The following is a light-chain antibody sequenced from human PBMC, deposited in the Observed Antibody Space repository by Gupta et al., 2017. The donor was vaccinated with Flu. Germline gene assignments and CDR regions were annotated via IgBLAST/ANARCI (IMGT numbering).Light chain of an antibody. CDR3: HVWDSGSDHGV. CDR2: DDR. V-gene: IGLV3-21*02. J-gene: IGLJ3*02. CDR1: NSEMKS. Sequence: GGDNSEMKSVHWYQQRPGQAPLLVVYDDRHRPSGIPERFSGSNSGNTATLTISGLEAADEADYYGHVWDSGSDHGVFGGGTKLTVL.